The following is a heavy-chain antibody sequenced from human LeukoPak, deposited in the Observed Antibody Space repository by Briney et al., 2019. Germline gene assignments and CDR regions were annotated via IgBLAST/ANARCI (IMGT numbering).Heavy chain of an antibody. D-gene: IGHD3-10*01. V-gene: IGHV5-51*01. CDR1: GNSFTTYW. CDR3: ARPHQAFILRSGISQDY. Sequence: GESLKISCKGSGNSFTTYWIGWVRQMPGKGLEWMGIIYVGDSDTRYSPSFQGQVTISADKSISTAYLQWSSLKASDTAMYYCARPHQAFILRSGISQDYWGQGTLVTVSS. CDR2: IYVGDSDT. J-gene: IGHJ4*02.